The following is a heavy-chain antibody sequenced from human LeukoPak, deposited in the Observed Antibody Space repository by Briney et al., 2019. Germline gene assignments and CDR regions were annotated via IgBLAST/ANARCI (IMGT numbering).Heavy chain of an antibody. CDR3: ARALTTVVTDWFDP. D-gene: IGHD4-23*01. J-gene: IGHJ5*02. Sequence: KPSETLSLTCAVYGGSFSGYYWSWIRQPPGKGLEWIGEINHSGSTNYNPSLKSRVTISVDTSKNQFPLKLSSVTAADTAVYYCARALTTVVTDWFDPWGQGTLVTVSS. CDR1: GGSFSGYY. V-gene: IGHV4-34*01. CDR2: INHSGST.